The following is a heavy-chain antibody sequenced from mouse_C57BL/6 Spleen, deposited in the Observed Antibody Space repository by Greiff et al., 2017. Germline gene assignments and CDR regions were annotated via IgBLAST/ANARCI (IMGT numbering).Heavy chain of an antibody. CDR3: ARPYGSSYLYFDY. D-gene: IGHD1-1*01. CDR1: GYTFTSYW. Sequence: QVQLKQPGAELVKPGASVKLSCKASGYTFTSYWMHWVKQRPGRGLEWIGRIDPNSGGTKYNEKFKSKATLTVDKPSSTAYMQLSSLTSEDSAVYYCARPYGSSYLYFDYWGQGTTLTVSS. CDR2: IDPNSGGT. V-gene: IGHV1-72*01. J-gene: IGHJ2*01.